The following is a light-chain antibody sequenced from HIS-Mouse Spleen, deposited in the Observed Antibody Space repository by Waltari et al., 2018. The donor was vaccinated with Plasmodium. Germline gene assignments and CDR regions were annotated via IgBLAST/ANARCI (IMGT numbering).Light chain of an antibody. CDR2: EGS. V-gene: IGLV2-23*03. CDR3: CSYAGSSTFVV. CDR1: SSDVGSYNL. J-gene: IGLJ2*01. Sequence: QSALTQPASVSGSPGQPITISCTGTSSDVGSYNLVPWYQQHPGKAPKLMIYEGSKRPSGVSNRFSGSKSGNTASLTIPGLQAEDEADYYCCSYAGSSTFVVFGGGTKLTVL.